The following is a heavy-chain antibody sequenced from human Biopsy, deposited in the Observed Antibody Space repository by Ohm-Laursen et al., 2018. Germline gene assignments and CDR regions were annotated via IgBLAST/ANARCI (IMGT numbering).Heavy chain of an antibody. V-gene: IGHV1-69*06. Sequence: SVKASCKVSGGMFNSYTTNWLRQAPGQGLQWMGGIMFLYNTTNYAQKFWDRITVTADKSTNTVYMTLSSLTSEDTAVYFCARGLGGYDYWYFDLWGRGTLVIVSS. J-gene: IGHJ2*01. D-gene: IGHD5-12*01. CDR2: IMFLYNTT. CDR1: GGMFNSYT. CDR3: ARGLGGYDYWYFDL.